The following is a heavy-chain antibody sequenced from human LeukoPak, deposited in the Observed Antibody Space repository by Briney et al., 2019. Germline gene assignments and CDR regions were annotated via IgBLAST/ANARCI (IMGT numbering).Heavy chain of an antibody. CDR2: IYSSGST. CDR1: GGSMRNYY. D-gene: IGHD4-17*01. Sequence: SETLSLTCTVPGGSMRNYYWSWIRQPPGKGLEWIGYIYSSGSTNYNPSLESRVTISVDTSKNQFSLKLNSVTAADTAVYYCARMGNPATVTTDYWGQGTLVTVSS. V-gene: IGHV4-59*08. J-gene: IGHJ4*02. CDR3: ARMGNPATVTTDY.